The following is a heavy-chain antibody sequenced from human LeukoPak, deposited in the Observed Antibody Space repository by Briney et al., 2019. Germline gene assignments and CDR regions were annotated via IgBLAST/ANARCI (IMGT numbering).Heavy chain of an antibody. D-gene: IGHD4-17*01. Sequence: GGSLTLACAPSWFTVSSKYMSWARQAPGKGLEWVSVIDSGGSTYYANSVKGRFTISRHNSKNTLYLQMNSMRAEDTDVYYCATASDGDEQTEYYYYGMDVWGQGTTVTVSS. CDR2: IDSGGST. V-gene: IGHV3-53*04. J-gene: IGHJ6*02. CDR1: WFTVSSKY. CDR3: ATASDGDEQTEYYYYGMDV.